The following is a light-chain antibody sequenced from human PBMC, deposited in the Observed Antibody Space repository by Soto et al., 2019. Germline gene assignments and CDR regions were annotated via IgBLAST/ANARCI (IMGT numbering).Light chain of an antibody. V-gene: IGKV3-11*01. Sequence: EIVLTQSPATLSLSPGDRAPLSCRASQIVSSYLSWYQQKPGQAPRLLIYDASNRATGIPARFSGSGSGTDFPLTISSLVHEYLAVYYCQQRSNWPRFTFGPGTKVDIK. CDR1: QIVSSY. J-gene: IGKJ3*01. CDR2: DAS. CDR3: QQRSNWPRFT.